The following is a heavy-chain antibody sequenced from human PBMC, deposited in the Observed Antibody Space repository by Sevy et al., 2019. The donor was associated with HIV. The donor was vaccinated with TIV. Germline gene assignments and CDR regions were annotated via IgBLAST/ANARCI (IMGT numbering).Heavy chain of an antibody. CDR1: GFSFSTYA. CDR3: AKEPDY. J-gene: IGHJ4*02. CDR2: ISIAGDNT. V-gene: IGHV3-23*01. Sequence: GGSLRLSCAAPGFSFSTYAMSWVRQAPGMGLEWVSAISIAGDNTYYADSVKGRFTISRDNSKNTVHLQMNGLRAEDTAIYDCAKEPDYWGQGTLVTVSS.